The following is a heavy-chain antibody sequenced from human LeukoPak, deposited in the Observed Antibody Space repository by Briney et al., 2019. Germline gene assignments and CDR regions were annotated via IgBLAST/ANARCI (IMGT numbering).Heavy chain of an antibody. CDR2: IYYSGST. Sequence: PSETLSLTCTVSGGSISSSSYYWGWIRQPPGKGLEWIGSIYYSGSTYYNPSLKSRVTISVDTSKNQFSLKLSFVTAADTAVYYCATRLWFDPWGQGTLVTVSS. V-gene: IGHV4-39*01. CDR1: GGSISSSSYY. J-gene: IGHJ5*02. CDR3: ATRLWFDP.